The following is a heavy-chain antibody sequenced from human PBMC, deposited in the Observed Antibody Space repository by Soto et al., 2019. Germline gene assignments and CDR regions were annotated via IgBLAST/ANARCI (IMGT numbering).Heavy chain of an antibody. Sequence: QVQLQQWGAGLLKPSGPLPSPGVAFVGPLSGYTWAWFPKPQGKGLGWMGEINHSGSTNYNPSLKSRVTISVDTSKNQFSLKLSSVTAADTAVYYCARGTVLGYYYDSSGCIDYWGQGTLVTVSS. J-gene: IGHJ4*02. V-gene: IGHV4-34*01. CDR2: INHSGST. CDR3: ARGTVLGYYYDSSGCIDY. D-gene: IGHD3-22*01. CDR1: VGPLSGYT.